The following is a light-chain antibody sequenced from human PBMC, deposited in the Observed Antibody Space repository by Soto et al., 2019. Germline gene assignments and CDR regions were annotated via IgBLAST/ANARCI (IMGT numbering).Light chain of an antibody. CDR1: QSISSW. CDR3: QQYNNWPRT. J-gene: IGKJ1*01. V-gene: IGKV1-5*01. Sequence: IQVTLSPATLSVSEGDRVTITCRASQSISSWLAWYQQKPGKAPKLLIYDASSLESGVPSRFSGSGSGTEFTLTISSLQSEDFAVYYCQQYNNWPRTFGQGTKVDIK. CDR2: DAS.